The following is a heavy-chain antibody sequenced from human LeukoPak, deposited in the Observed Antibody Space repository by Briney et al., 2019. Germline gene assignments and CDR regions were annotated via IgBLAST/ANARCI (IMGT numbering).Heavy chain of an antibody. J-gene: IGHJ5*02. V-gene: IGHV3-30*19. CDR1: GFTFSSYG. D-gene: IGHD6-6*01. CDR3: AAGIYSSSSPGFDP. CDR2: ISYDGSNK. Sequence: GGSLRLSCAASGFTFSSYGMHWVRQAPGKGLEWVAVISYDGSNKYYADSVKGRFTISRDNSKNTLYLQMNSLRAEDTAVYYCAAGIYSSSSPGFDPWGQGTLVTVSS.